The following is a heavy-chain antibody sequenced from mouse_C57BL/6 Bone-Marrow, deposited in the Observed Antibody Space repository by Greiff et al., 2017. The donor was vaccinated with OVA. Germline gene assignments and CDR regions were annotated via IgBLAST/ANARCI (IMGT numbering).Heavy chain of an antibody. CDR3: ARHGIYYGNYVGFAY. CDR2: FYPGSGSI. V-gene: IGHV1-62-2*01. J-gene: IGHJ3*01. Sequence: QVQLKESGAELVKPGASVKLSCKASGYTFTEYTIHWVKQRSGQGLEWLGWFYPGSGSIQYNEKFTDKATLTADQSSSTVYMELSRLTSEDSAVYFCARHGIYYGNYVGFAYWGQGTLVTVSA. CDR1: GYTFTEYT. D-gene: IGHD2-1*01.